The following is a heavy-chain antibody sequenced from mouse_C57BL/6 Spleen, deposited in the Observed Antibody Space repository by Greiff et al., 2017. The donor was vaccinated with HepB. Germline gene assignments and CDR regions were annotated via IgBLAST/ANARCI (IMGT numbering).Heavy chain of an antibody. D-gene: IGHD4-1*02. CDR3: APQLGQPGAY. CDR1: GYSFTDYN. CDR2: INPNYGTT. Sequence: EVKLMESGPELVRPGASVKISCKASGYSFTDYNMNWVKQSNGKSLEWIGVINPNYGTTSYNQKLKGKATLTVDKSSSTAYRQLNSLTSEDSAVYYWAPQLGQPGAYWGQGTRVTVSA. V-gene: IGHV1-39*01. J-gene: IGHJ3*01.